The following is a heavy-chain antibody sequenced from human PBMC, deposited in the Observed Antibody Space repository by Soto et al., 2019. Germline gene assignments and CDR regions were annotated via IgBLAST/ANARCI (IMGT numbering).Heavy chain of an antibody. CDR3: ARDIGGGWYLAFDY. CDR2: IYSGGST. Sequence: GGSLSLSCAASGFTVSSNYMSWVRQAPGKGLEWVSVIYSGGSTYYADSVKGRFTISRDNSKNTLYLQMNSLRAEDTAVYYCARDIGGGWYLAFDYWGQGTLVTVSS. J-gene: IGHJ4*02. D-gene: IGHD6-19*01. V-gene: IGHV3-53*01. CDR1: GFTVSSNY.